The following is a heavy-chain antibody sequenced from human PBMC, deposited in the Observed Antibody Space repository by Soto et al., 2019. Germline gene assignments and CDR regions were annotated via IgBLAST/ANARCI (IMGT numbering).Heavy chain of an antibody. CDR2: IIPIFGTA. CDR3: ARRPGGGYCSGRSCYLNKYYDGMDV. V-gene: IGHV1-69*06. D-gene: IGHD2-15*01. Sequence: QVQLVQSGAEVKKPASSVNVSCKASGGTFSSYAISWVRQAPGQGLEWMGEIIPIFGTANYAQKFQGRVTITAHKSTSTASMELSSLRPEDTAVYYCARRPGGGYCSGRSCYLNKYYDGMDVWGQGPKVTLSS. J-gene: IGHJ6*02. CDR1: GGTFSSYA.